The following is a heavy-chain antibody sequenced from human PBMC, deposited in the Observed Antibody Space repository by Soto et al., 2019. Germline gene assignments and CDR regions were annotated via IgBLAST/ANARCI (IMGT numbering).Heavy chain of an antibody. CDR1: GGSISSYY. CDR3: ARGYSSGWPAYNWFDP. J-gene: IGHJ5*02. CDR2: IYYSGST. D-gene: IGHD6-19*01. Sequence: PSETLSLTCTVSGGSISSYYWSWIRQPLGKGLEWIGYIYYSGSTNYNPSLKSRVTISVDTSKNQFSLKLSSVTAADTAVYYCARGYSSGWPAYNWFDPWGQGTLVTVSS. V-gene: IGHV4-59*01.